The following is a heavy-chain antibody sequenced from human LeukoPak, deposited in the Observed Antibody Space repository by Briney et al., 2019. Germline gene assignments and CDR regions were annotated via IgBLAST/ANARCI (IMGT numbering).Heavy chain of an antibody. J-gene: IGHJ3*02. CDR2: MNPNSGNT. V-gene: IGHV1-8*03. CDR1: GYTFTSYD. CDR3: ARDKNPVYYYDSSGYAFDI. Sequence: ASVKVSCKASGYTFTSYDINWVRQATGQGLEWMGWMNPNSGNTGYAQKFQGRVTITRNTSISTAYMELSSLRSEDTAVYYCARDKNPVYYYDSSGYAFDIWGQGTMVTVSS. D-gene: IGHD3-22*01.